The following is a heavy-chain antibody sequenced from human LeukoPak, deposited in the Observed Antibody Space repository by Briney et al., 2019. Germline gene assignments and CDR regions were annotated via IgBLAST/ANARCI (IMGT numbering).Heavy chain of an antibody. CDR2: INPNSGGT. V-gene: IGHV1-2*02. Sequence: VASVKVSCKASGYTFTGYYMHWVRQAPGQGLEWMGWINPNSGGTNYAQKFQGRVTMTRDTSISTAYMELSRLRSDDTAVYYCARDLDDIVATTDDYWGQGTLVTVSS. J-gene: IGHJ4*02. CDR1: GYTFTGYY. D-gene: IGHD5-12*01. CDR3: ARDLDDIVATTDDY.